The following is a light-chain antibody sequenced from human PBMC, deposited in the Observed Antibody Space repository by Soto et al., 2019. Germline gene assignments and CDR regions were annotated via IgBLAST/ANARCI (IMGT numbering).Light chain of an antibody. J-gene: IGKJ2*01. V-gene: IGKV1-39*01. Sequence: DIQMTQSPSSLSASVGDRVTITCRASQIISSYLNWYQQKPGKAPKLLIYTASSLQSGVPSRFSGSESRTDFTLTISSLQPEDFATYYCQQSYSSPYTFGQGTKLEI. CDR1: QIISSY. CDR3: QQSYSSPYT. CDR2: TAS.